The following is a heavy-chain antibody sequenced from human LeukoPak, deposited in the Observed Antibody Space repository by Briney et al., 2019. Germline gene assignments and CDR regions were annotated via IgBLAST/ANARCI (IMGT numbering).Heavy chain of an antibody. CDR3: ARAVYYYGMDV. V-gene: IGHV4-39*07. CDR1: GGSISSSSYY. CDR2: IYYSGST. J-gene: IGHJ6*02. Sequence: SETLSLTCTVSGGSISSSSYYWGWIRQPPGKGLEWIGSIYYSGSTYYNPSLKSRVTISVDKSKNQFSLKLSSVTAADTAVYYCARAVYYYGMDVWGQGTTVTVSS.